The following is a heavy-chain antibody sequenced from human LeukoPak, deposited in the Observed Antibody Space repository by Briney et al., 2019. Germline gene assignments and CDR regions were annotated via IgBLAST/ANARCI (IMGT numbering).Heavy chain of an antibody. D-gene: IGHD5-18*01. CDR2: ISGSGGST. V-gene: IGHV3-23*01. J-gene: IGHJ3*02. CDR3: ARARSSYGYGDAFDI. CDR1: GFTFSSYG. Sequence: GTLRLSFAASGFTFSSYGMSWVRQAPGKGLEWVSAISGSGGSTYYADSVKGRFTISRDNSKHTLYLQMNSLRAEDTAVYYCARARSSYGYGDAFDIWGQGTMVTVSS.